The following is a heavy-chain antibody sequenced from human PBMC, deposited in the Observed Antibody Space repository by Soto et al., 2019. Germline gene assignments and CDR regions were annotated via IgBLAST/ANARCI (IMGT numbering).Heavy chain of an antibody. D-gene: IGHD6-13*01. V-gene: IGHV1-69*02. CDR2: IIPILGIA. CDR3: ASRYSSRGGDYYYCRDF. J-gene: IGHJ6*02. Sequence: PATKKGPEWMGRIIPILGIANYAQKFQGRVTITADKSTSTAYMELSSLRSEDTAVYYCASRYSSRGGDYYYCRDFWCQGLTVSAS.